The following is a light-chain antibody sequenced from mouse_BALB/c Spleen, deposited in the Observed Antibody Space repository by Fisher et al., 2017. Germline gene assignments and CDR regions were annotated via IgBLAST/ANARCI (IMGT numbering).Light chain of an antibody. CDR2: LTS. CDR3: QQWSSYPPT. Sequence: IVLTQTPALMSASPGEKVTMTCSASSSVSYMYWYQQKPRSSPKPWIYLTSNLASGVPVRFSGSGSGTSYSLTISRMEAEDAATYYCQQWSSYPPTFGGGTKLEIK. V-gene: IGKV4-68*01. J-gene: IGKJ2*01. CDR1: SSVSY.